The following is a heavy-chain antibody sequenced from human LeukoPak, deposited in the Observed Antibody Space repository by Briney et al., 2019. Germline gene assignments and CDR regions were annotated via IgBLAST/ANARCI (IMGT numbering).Heavy chain of an antibody. D-gene: IGHD3-22*01. Sequence: GGSLRLSCAASGFTFSNYNMNWVRQAPGKGLEWVSYISSSSSTIYYADSVKGRFTISRDNAKNSLYLQMNSLRAEDTAVYYCARGGGTMIVVVPWIWGQGTMVTVSS. V-gene: IGHV3-48*01. CDR1: GFTFSNYN. CDR2: ISSSSSTI. J-gene: IGHJ3*01. CDR3: ARGGGTMIVVVPWI.